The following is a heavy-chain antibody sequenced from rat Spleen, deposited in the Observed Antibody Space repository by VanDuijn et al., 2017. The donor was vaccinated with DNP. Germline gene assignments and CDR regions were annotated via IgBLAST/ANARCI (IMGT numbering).Heavy chain of an antibody. CDR2: ISTGGGNT. Sequence: EVQLVESGGGLVQPGRSMKLSCAALGFTFSNYYMAWVRQAPTKGLEWVASISTGGGNTYYRDSVKGRFTISRDNAKSTLYLQMDSLRSEDTATYYCARWGLLRRPLDYWGQGVMVTVSS. CDR1: GFTFSNYY. V-gene: IGHV5-25*01. CDR3: ARWGLLRRPLDY. J-gene: IGHJ2*01. D-gene: IGHD1-11*01.